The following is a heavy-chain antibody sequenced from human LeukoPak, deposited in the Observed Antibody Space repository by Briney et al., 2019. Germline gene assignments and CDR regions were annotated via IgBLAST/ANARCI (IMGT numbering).Heavy chain of an antibody. D-gene: IGHD2-2*02. CDR1: GFTLSSYA. CDR3: AKDPRYCSSTSCYTSDY. V-gene: IGHV3-23*01. Sequence: GGSLRLSCAASGFTLSSYAMNWVRQAPGKGLEWVSAISGSGGSTYYADSVKGRFTISRDNSKNTLYLQMNSLRAEDTAVYYCAKDPRYCSSTSCYTSDYWGQGTLVTVSS. J-gene: IGHJ4*02. CDR2: ISGSGGST.